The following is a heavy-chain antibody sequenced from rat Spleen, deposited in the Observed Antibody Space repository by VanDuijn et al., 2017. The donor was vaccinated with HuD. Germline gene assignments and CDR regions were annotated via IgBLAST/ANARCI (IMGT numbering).Heavy chain of an antibody. Sequence: EVQLQESGPGLVKPAQSLSLTCSVTGHSITSSYRWNWIRKFPGNKLEWMGYINSAGTTIYNPSLKSRISITRDASKNQFFLQVNSVTSEDTATYYCARHDYYDGSYYYDWGQGVMVTVSS. CDR3: ARHDYYDGSYYYD. CDR2: INSAGTT. D-gene: IGHD1-12*02. CDR1: GHSITSSYR. J-gene: IGHJ2*01. V-gene: IGHV3-3*01.